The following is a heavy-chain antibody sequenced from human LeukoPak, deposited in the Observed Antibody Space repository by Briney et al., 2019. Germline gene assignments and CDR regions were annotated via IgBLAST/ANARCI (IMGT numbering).Heavy chain of an antibody. J-gene: IGHJ3*02. CDR3: ASGYDRVGWGAFDI. CDR1: GFTFSDYY. Sequence: GGSLRLSCAASGFTFSDYYMSWIRQAPGKGLEWVSYISSGGSTIYYADSVKGRFTISRDNAKNSLYLQMNSLRAEDTAVYYCASGYDRVGWGAFDIWGQGTMVTVSS. CDR2: ISSGGSTI. V-gene: IGHV3-11*01. D-gene: IGHD3-22*01.